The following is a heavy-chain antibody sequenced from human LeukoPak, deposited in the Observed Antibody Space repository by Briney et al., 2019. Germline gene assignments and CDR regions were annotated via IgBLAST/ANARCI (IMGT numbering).Heavy chain of an antibody. CDR3: ARGRRDGYNTPYFDY. CDR2: INPSGGST. D-gene: IGHD5-24*01. CDR1: GYTFTSYY. J-gene: IGHJ4*02. V-gene: IGHV1-46*01. Sequence: ASVKVSSKASGYTFTSYYMHWVRQAPGQGLEWMGIINPSGGSTSYAQKFQGRVTMTRDTSTSTVYMELSSLRSEDTAVYYCARGRRDGYNTPYFDYWGQGTLVTVSS.